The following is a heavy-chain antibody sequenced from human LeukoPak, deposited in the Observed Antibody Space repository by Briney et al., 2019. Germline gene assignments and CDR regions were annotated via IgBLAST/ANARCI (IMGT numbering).Heavy chain of an antibody. CDR3: ARGRLPSAIFEPFDY. V-gene: IGHV3-7*01. D-gene: IGHD2-2*02. CDR2: IKQDGSQQ. Sequence: PGGSLRLSCAASGFTFSSYCMSWVRQAPGKGLEWVANIKQDGSQQYYVDSVKGRFTISRDNAKNSLYLQMNSLRPEDTSVYYCARGRLPSAIFEPFDYWGQGALVTVCS. J-gene: IGHJ4*02. CDR1: GFTFSSYC.